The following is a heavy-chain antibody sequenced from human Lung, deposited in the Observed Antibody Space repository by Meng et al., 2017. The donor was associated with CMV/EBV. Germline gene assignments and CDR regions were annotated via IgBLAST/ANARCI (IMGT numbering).Heavy chain of an antibody. CDR3: AHGGGDC. CDR2: ISYDGSNK. J-gene: IGHJ4*02. CDR1: GFTFSSYA. V-gene: IGHV3-30-3*01. Sequence: QVRFVEAGGGVVQPGRSLRLSCAASGFTFSSYAMHWVRQAPGKGLEWVAVISYDGSNKYYADSVKGRFTISRDNSKNTLYLQMNSLRAEDTAVYYCAHGGGDCWGQGTLVTVSS. D-gene: IGHD2-15*01.